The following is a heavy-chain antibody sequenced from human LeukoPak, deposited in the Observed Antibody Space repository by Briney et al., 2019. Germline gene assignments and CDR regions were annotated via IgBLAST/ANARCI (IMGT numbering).Heavy chain of an antibody. Sequence: GGSLRLSCAASGFTFSSYGMHWVRQAPAKGLEWVAIISYDGSNKYYADSVKGRFTISRDNSKNTLYLQMNSLRAEDTAVYYCAKSTTMTQRGYFDYWGQGTLVTVSS. CDR3: AKSTTMTQRGYFDY. J-gene: IGHJ4*02. CDR1: GFTFSSYG. V-gene: IGHV3-30*18. CDR2: ISYDGSNK. D-gene: IGHD4-17*01.